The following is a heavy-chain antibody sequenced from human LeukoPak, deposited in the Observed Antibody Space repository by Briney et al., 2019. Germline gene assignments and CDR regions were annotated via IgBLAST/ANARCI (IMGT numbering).Heavy chain of an antibody. V-gene: IGHV4-61*02. J-gene: IGHJ4*02. CDR3: ARRGASPIAAAGSFDY. Sequence: SQTLSLTCTVSGGSISSGSYYWSWIRQPAGKGLEWIGRIYSSGSTNYNPSLKSRVTISVDTSKNQFSLKLSSVTAADTAVYYCARRGASPIAAAGSFDYWGQGTLVTVSS. CDR2: IYSSGST. CDR1: GGSISSGSYY. D-gene: IGHD6-13*01.